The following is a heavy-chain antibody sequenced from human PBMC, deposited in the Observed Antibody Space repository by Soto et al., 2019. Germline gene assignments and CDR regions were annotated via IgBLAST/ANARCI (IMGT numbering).Heavy chain of an antibody. CDR2: IIPALGTA. Sequence: QDQLVQSGAEVKKPGSSVKVSCKASGGTFSSHTFSWVRQAPGQGLEWMGRIIPALGTATYAQKFQGRVTLTADESAITVYMELNSLRSEDTAVYYCARPDFGDYWYFDLWGRGTLVTVSS. V-gene: IGHV1-69*08. J-gene: IGHJ2*01. CDR3: ARPDFGDYWYFDL. CDR1: GGTFSSHT. D-gene: IGHD4-17*01.